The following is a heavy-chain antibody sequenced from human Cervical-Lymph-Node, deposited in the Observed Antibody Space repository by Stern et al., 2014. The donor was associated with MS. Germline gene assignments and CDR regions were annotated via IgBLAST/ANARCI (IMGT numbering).Heavy chain of an antibody. D-gene: IGHD4-23*01. CDR1: GFSPSASGVG. V-gene: IGHV2-5*02. Sequence: QVTLKESGPTLVKPTQTLTLTCTFSGFSPSASGVGGGWIRQPPGKALDWRARIYWDDDKRYSPSLRSRVTITKDTSKNRVVLTMTNMDPVDTATYFCSRLSYAYGGNFDYWGQGTLVTVSS. J-gene: IGHJ4*02. CDR3: SRLSYAYGGNFDY. CDR2: IYWDDDK.